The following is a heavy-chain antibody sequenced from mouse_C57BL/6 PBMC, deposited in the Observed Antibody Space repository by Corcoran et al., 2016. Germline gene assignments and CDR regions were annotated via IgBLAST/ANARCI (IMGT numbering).Heavy chain of an antibody. J-gene: IGHJ2*01. Sequence: EVQLQQSGPELVKPGASVKISCTSSGYTFTDYYLNWVKQSHGKSLEWIGDINPNNGGTSYNQKFKGKATLTVNKSSSTAYMELLSLTSEDSAVYYCARKELLRYPYFDYWGQGTTLTVSS. CDR3: ARKELLRYPYFDY. CDR1: GYTFTDYY. V-gene: IGHV1-26*01. D-gene: IGHD1-1*01. CDR2: INPNNGGT.